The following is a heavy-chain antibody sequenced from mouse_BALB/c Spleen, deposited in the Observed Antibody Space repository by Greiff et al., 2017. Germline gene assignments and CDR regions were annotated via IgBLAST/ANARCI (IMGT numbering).Heavy chain of an antibody. CDR1: GFTFSSYG. CDR3: ARRRYDVYAMDY. V-gene: IGHV5-6*01. CDR2: ISSGGSYT. Sequence: EVQRVESGGDLVKPGGSLKLSCAASGFTFSSYGMSWVRQTPDKRLEWVATISSGGSYTYYPDSVKGRFTISRDNAKNTLYLQMSSLKSEDTAMYYCARRRYDVYAMDYWGQGTSVTVSS. D-gene: IGHD2-14*01. J-gene: IGHJ4*01.